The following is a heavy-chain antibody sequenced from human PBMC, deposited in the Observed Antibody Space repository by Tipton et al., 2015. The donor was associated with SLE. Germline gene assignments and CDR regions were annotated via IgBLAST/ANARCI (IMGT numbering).Heavy chain of an antibody. CDR2: IYYSGST. D-gene: IGHD3-3*01. V-gene: IGHV4-31*03. CDR3: ARAQYDFWSAYYLDY. J-gene: IGHJ4*02. CDR1: GGSISSGGYY. Sequence: TLSLTCTVSGGSISSGGYYWSWIRQPPGKGLEWVGYIYYSGSTYYNPSLKSRVTISVDTSKNQFSLKLSSVTAADTAVYYCARAQYDFWSAYYLDYWGQGTLVTVSS.